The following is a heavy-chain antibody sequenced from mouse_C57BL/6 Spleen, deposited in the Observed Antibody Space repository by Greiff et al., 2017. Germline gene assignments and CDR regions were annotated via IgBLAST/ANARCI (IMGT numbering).Heavy chain of an antibody. CDR3: ARDGNGYYDY. D-gene: IGHD2-3*01. V-gene: IGHV5-4*01. CDR2: ISDGGSYT. CDR1: GFTFSSYA. J-gene: IGHJ2*01. Sequence: EVQGVESGGGLVKPGGSLKLSCAASGFTFSSYAMSWVRQTPEKRLEWVATISDGGSYTYYPDNVKGRFTISRDNAKNNLYLQMSHLKSEDTAMYYCARDGNGYYDYWGQGTTRTVSS.